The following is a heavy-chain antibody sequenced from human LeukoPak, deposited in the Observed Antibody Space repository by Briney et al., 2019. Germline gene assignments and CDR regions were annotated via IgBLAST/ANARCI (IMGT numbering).Heavy chain of an antibody. D-gene: IGHD5-12*01. CDR1: GFTFSSYS. J-gene: IGHJ4*02. CDR2: ISSSSSYI. CDR3: ARGYSGYVGVPADY. V-gene: IGHV3-21*01. Sequence: GGSLRLSCAASGFTFSSYSMNWVRQAPGKGLECVSSISSSSSYIYYADSVKGRFTISRDNAKNSLYLQMNSLRAEDTAVYYCARGYSGYVGVPADYWGQGTLVTVSS.